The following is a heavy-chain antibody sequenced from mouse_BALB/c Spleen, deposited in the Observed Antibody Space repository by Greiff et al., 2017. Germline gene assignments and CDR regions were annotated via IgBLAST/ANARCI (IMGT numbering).Heavy chain of an antibody. CDR1: GDSITSGY. CDR2: ISYSGST. V-gene: IGHV3-8*02. J-gene: IGHJ3*01. Sequence: EVHLVESGPSLVKPSQTLSLTCSVTGDSITSGYWNWIRKFPGNKLEYMGYISYSGSTYYNPSLKSRISITRDTSKNQYYLQLNSVTTEDTATYYSARNPVVSYYYGSSPFAYWGQGTLVTVSA. D-gene: IGHD1-1*01. CDR3: ARNPVVSYYYGSSPFAY.